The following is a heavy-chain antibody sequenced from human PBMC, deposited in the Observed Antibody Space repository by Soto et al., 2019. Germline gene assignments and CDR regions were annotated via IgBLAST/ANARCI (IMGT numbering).Heavy chain of an antibody. V-gene: IGHV3-15*01. Sequence: GGSLRLSCAASGFTFSNAWMSWVRQAPGKGLEWVGRIKSKTDGGTTDYAAPVKGRFTISRDDSKNTLYLQMNSLKTEDTAVYYCTTRRHIVATIDWFDPWGQGTLVTVSS. CDR2: IKSKTDGGTT. CDR1: GFTFSNAW. J-gene: IGHJ5*02. D-gene: IGHD5-12*01. CDR3: TTRRHIVATIDWFDP.